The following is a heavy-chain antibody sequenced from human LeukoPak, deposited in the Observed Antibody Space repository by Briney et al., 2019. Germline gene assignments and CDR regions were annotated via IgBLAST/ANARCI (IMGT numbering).Heavy chain of an antibody. CDR1: GFPFSSFA. J-gene: IGHJ2*01. CDR3: AKCRGGGGEYWHFDL. CDR2: LSGSGGSA. V-gene: IGHV3-23*01. Sequence: GGSLRLSCVASGFPFSSFAMTWVRQAPGKGLEWVSALSGSGGSANYADSVRDRFTISRDNSKNTLYLQLNSLRAEDSAVYHCAKCRGGGGEYWHFDLWGRGILVSVSS. D-gene: IGHD2-15*01.